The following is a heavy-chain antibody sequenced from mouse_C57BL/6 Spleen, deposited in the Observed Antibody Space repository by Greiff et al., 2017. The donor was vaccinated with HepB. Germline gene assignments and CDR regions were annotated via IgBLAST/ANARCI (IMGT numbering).Heavy chain of an antibody. V-gene: IGHV1-61*01. CDR3: ARGTTVVATDYAMDY. J-gene: IGHJ4*01. CDR2: IYPSDSET. D-gene: IGHD1-1*01. Sequence: QVQLQQPGAELVRPGSSVKLSCKASGYTFTSYWMDWVKQRPGQGLEWIGNIYPSDSETHYNQKFKDKATLTVDKSSSTAYMQLSSLTSEDSAVYYCARGTTVVATDYAMDYWGQGTSVTVSS. CDR1: GYTFTSYW.